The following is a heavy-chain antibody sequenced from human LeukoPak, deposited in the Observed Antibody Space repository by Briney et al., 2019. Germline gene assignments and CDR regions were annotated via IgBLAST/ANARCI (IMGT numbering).Heavy chain of an antibody. V-gene: IGHV1-8*01. CDR2: MNPNSGNT. CDR3: ARMTFVGIVATIYYYYYMDV. Sequence: ASVKVSCKASGYTFTSYDINWVRQATGQGLEWMGWMNPNSGNTGYAQKFQGRVTMTRNTSISTAYMELSSLRSEDTAVYYCARMTFVGIVATIYYYYYMDVWGKGTTVTVSS. D-gene: IGHD5-12*01. CDR1: GYTFTSYD. J-gene: IGHJ6*03.